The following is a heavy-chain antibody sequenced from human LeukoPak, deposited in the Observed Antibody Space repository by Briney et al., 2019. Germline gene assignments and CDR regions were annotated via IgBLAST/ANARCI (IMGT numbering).Heavy chain of an antibody. CDR1: GGTFSSYA. J-gene: IGHJ4*02. D-gene: IGHD6-13*01. CDR2: IIPIFGTA. CDR3: AGVAMYSSSWNLDY. Sequence: SVKVSCKASGGTFSSYAISWVRQAPGQGLEWMGGIIPIFGTANYAQKFQGRVTITADESTSTAYMELSRLRSEDTAVYYCAGVAMYSSSWNLDYWGQGTLVTVSS. V-gene: IGHV1-69*13.